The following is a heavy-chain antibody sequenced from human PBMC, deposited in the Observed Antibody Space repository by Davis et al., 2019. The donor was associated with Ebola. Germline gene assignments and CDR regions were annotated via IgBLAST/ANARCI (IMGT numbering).Heavy chain of an antibody. CDR2: ISYDGSNK. CDR1: GFTFSSYA. V-gene: IGHV3-30-3*01. D-gene: IGHD4-11*01. J-gene: IGHJ4*02. Sequence: GGSLRLSCAASGFTFSSYAMHWVRQAPGKGLEWVAVISYDGSNKYYADSVKGRFTMSRDKSKNTVHLEMNSLRAEDTAVYYCAKGTYSRYWGQGTLVTVSS. CDR3: AKGTYSRY.